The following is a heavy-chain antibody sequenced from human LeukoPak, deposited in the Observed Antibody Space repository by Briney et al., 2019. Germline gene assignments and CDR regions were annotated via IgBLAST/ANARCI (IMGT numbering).Heavy chain of an antibody. V-gene: IGHV3-30*18. D-gene: IGHD1/OR15-1a*01. CDR3: AKINNNDDY. Sequence: PGGSLRLSCAASGFTFSSYWMSWVRQAPGKGLEWVAAISPHGDIEYYTDSVKGRFTISRDNSKNMIYLQMNSLRGEDSAVYYCAKINNNDDYWGQGNLVTVSS. J-gene: IGHJ4*02. CDR2: ISPHGDIE. CDR1: GFTFSSYW.